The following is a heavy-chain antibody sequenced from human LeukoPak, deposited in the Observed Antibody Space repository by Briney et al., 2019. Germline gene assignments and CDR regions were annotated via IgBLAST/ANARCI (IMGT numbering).Heavy chain of an antibody. V-gene: IGHV3-30-3*01. Sequence: LGGSLRLSCAASGFTFSSNAMHWVRQAPGKGLEWVALISYDGSSEYYADSVKGRFTISRDNAKNSLYLQMNSLRAEDTAVYYCARGGMVRGVIGVYWGQGTLVTVSS. CDR2: ISYDGSSE. D-gene: IGHD3-10*01. CDR3: ARGGMVRGVIGVY. CDR1: GFTFSSNA. J-gene: IGHJ4*02.